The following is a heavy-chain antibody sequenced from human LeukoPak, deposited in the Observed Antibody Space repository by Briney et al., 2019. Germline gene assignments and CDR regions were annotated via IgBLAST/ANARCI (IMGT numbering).Heavy chain of an antibody. V-gene: IGHV3-73*01. CDR3: AKGNYMDV. CDR2: IRSKANSYAT. CDR1: GFTFSGSA. Sequence: GGSLRLSCAASGFTFSGSAMHWVRQASGKGLEWVGRIRSKANSYATAYAASVKGRFTISRDDSENTAYLQMNSLRAEDTAVYYCAKGNYMDVWGKGTTVTVSS. J-gene: IGHJ6*03.